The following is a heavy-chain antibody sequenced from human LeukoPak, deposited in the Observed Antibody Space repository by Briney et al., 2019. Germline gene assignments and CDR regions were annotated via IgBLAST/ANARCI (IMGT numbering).Heavy chain of an antibody. CDR3: ARTCGGDCYILDS. Sequence: ASVKVSCKSSGYTFSAYYMYWVREAPGQGLEWMGWINPYTGDTKYAQNFQGRVTMTRDRSISTVYMEVSRLRSDDTAVYYCARTCGGDCYILDSWGQGTLVTVSS. J-gene: IGHJ4*02. V-gene: IGHV1-2*02. CDR2: INPYTGDT. D-gene: IGHD2-21*02. CDR1: GYTFSAYY.